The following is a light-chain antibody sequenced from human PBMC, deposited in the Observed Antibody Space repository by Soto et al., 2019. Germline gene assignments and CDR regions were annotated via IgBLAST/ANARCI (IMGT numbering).Light chain of an antibody. CDR1: QSVSSSY. J-gene: IGKJ1*01. CDR3: QQYRSWPRT. V-gene: IGKV3-20*01. CDR2: GAS. Sequence: EIVLTQSPGTLSLSPVERATLSFSSSQSVSSSYLAWYQQKPGQAPRLLIYGASTRATDMPGRFSGRGAGAEFTLTTSSLQSEDFAVYYCQQYRSWPRTFGQGTKVDIK.